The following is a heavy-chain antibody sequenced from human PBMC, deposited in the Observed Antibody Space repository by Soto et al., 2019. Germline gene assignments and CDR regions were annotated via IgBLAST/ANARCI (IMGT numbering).Heavy chain of an antibody. V-gene: IGHV3-33*01. CDR3: AGGWFGELALDY. CDR1: GFTFSSYG. J-gene: IGHJ4*02. CDR2: IWYDGSNK. D-gene: IGHD3-10*01. Sequence: QVQLVESGGGVVQPGRSLRLSCAASGFTFSSYGMHWVRQAPGKGLEWVAVIWYDGSNKYYADSVKGRFTISRDNSKNTLYLQMNSLRAEVTAVYYCAGGWFGELALDYWGQGTLVTVSS.